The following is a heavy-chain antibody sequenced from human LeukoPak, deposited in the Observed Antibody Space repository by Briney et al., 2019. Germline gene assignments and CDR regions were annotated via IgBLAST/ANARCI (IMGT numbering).Heavy chain of an antibody. CDR1: GFTFSSYA. D-gene: IGHD6-13*01. J-gene: IGHJ6*02. CDR2: ISGSGGST. Sequence: GGSLRLSCAASGFTFSSYAMSWVRQAPGEGLEWVSAISGSGGSTYYADSVKGRFTISGDNSKNTLYLQMNSLRAEDTAVYYCAKDKRAAAGIYYYGMDVWGQGTTVTVSS. CDR3: AKDKRAAAGIYYYGMDV. V-gene: IGHV3-23*01.